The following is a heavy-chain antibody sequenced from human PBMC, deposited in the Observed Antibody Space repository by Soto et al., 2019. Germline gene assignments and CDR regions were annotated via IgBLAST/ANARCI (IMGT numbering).Heavy chain of an antibody. V-gene: IGHV4-39*01. J-gene: IGHJ4*02. CDR3: ARHGSY. CDR1: GVSISSSIYY. CDR2: IYYGGSS. Sequence: PSETLSLTCTVSGVSISSSIYYWGWFRQPPGKGLEWIGTIYYGGSSYSNPSLKSRVTISLDTSKNQFSLTLTSVTAADTAVYYCARHGSYWGQGTLVTVSS.